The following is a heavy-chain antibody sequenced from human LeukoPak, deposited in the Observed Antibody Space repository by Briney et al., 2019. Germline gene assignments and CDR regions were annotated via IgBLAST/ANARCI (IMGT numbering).Heavy chain of an antibody. CDR3: ARGSGSYISFAFDI. V-gene: IGHV4-39*07. CDR1: GGSISSSSYY. CDR2: IYYSGST. D-gene: IGHD1-26*01. J-gene: IGHJ3*02. Sequence: SETLSLTCTVSGGSISSSSYYWGWIRQPPGKGLEWIGSIYYSGSTYYNPSLKSRVTISVDTSKNQFSLKLSSVTAADTAVYYCARGSGSYISFAFDIWGQGTMVTVSS.